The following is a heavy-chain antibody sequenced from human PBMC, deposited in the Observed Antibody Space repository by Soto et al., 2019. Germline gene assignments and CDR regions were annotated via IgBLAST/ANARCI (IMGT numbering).Heavy chain of an antibody. D-gene: IGHD4-17*01. CDR1: GGSLSSYY. CDR3: ARRYGASFDY. J-gene: IGHJ4*02. V-gene: IGHV4-59*01. CDR2: IYYSGST. Sequence: SETLSLTCTVSGGSLSSYYWSWIRQPPGKGLEWIGYIYYSGSTNYNPSLKSRVTISVDTSKNQFSLKLSSVTAADTAVYYCARRYGASFDYWGQGTLVTVSS.